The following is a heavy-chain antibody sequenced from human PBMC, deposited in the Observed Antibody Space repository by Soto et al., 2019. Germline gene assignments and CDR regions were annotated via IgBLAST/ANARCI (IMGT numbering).Heavy chain of an antibody. CDR2: ISYDGSNK. Sequence: PGGSLSLSCAASGFTFSSYGMHWVRQAPGKGLEWVAVISYDGSNKYYADAVKGRFTISRDNSKNTLYLQMNSLRAEDTAVNYCAKVFSHDYSNYGAPELDYWGQGTLVTV. J-gene: IGHJ4*02. D-gene: IGHD4-4*01. V-gene: IGHV3-30*18. CDR3: AKVFSHDYSNYGAPELDY. CDR1: GFTFSSYG.